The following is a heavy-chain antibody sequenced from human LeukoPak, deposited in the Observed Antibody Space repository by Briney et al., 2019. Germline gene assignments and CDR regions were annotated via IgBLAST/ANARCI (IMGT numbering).Heavy chain of an antibody. CDR2: IIPILAIP. V-gene: IGHV1-69*04. J-gene: IGHJ4*02. CDR3: ATILGIAAAEVPY. D-gene: IGHD6-13*01. Sequence: SVKVSCKASGGSLSSYAINWVRQAPGQGLEWMGRIIPILAIPNYAQQFQGRVTITADKSTSTAYMELSSLRSEDTAVYYCATILGIAAAEVPYWGQGTLVTVSS. CDR1: GGSLSSYA.